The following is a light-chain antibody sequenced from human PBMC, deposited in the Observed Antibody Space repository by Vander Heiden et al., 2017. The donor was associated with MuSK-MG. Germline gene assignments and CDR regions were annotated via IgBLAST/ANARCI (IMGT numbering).Light chain of an antibody. CDR1: SFDVATYES. CDR2: GVT. CDR3: SSYSVNTTVV. J-gene: IGLJ2*01. V-gene: IGLV2-14*03. Sequence: QSAVTQPASVSGSPGQSVTVSCPGSSFDVATYESVSWYQQVPGKAPKLIIFGVTSRPPGVSDRFSGSRSGNTASLTISRLQAEDEGHYYCSSYSVNTTVVFGGGTKVTVL.